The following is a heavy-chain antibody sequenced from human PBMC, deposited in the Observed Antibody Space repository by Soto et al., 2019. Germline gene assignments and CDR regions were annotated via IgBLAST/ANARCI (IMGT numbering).Heavy chain of an antibody. D-gene: IGHD4-17*01. Sequence: PGGSLRLSCAASGFTFSSYAMSWVRQAPGKGLEWVSAISGSGGSTYYADSVKGRFTISRDNSKNTLYLQMNSLRAEDTAVYYCAKVPTVTTWVSGVMDSRGQGTTVPVSS. CDR1: GFTFSSYA. CDR3: AKVPTVTTWVSGVMDS. CDR2: ISGSGGST. V-gene: IGHV3-23*01. J-gene: IGHJ6*02.